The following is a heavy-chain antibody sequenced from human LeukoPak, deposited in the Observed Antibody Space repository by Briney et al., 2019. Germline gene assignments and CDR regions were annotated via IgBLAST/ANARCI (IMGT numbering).Heavy chain of an antibody. CDR3: ARGGSYFDY. CDR1: GFTFKSYA. CDR2: ISANDYNT. J-gene: IGHJ4*02. D-gene: IGHD3-16*01. V-gene: IGHV3-21*01. Sequence: PGGSLRLSCAASGFTFKSYAMTWVRQAPGKGLEWVSSISANDYNTYFADSVKGRFTISRDNAKNSLYLQMNSLRAEDTAIYYCARGGSYFDYWGQGTLVTVSS.